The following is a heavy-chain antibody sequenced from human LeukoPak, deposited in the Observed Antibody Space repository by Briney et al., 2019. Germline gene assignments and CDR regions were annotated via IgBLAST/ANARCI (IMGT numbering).Heavy chain of an antibody. Sequence: PENVSCKASGGTFSSYAISWVRQAPGHGLEWLGGSIPIFGTANYAQKFQGRVTITADESTSTAYMELSSLRSEDTAVYYCARDVLGYCSGGSCYSDYWGQGTLVTVSS. CDR3: ARDVLGYCSGGSCYSDY. CDR2: SIPIFGTA. V-gene: IGHV1-69*13. J-gene: IGHJ4*02. D-gene: IGHD2-15*01. CDR1: GGTFSSYA.